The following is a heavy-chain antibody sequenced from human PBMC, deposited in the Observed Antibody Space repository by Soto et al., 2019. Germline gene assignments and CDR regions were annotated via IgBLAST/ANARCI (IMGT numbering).Heavy chain of an antibody. V-gene: IGHV3-15*01. D-gene: IGHD1-1*01. CDR2: IKSKTDGGTT. Sequence: GGSLRLSCAASGFTFSNAWMSWVRQAPGKGLEWVGRIKSKTDGGTTDYAAPVKGRFTISRDDSKNTLYLQMNSLKTEDTAVYYCTTNRNDETHYYYYGMDVWCQGTTVTVSS. CDR1: GFTFSNAW. J-gene: IGHJ6*02. CDR3: TTNRNDETHYYYYGMDV.